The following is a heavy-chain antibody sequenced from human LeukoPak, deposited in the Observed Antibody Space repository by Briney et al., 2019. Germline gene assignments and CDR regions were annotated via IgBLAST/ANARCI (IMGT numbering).Heavy chain of an antibody. Sequence: PGGSLRLSCAASGFTFSIYSMNWVRQPPGKGLEWVSYSSSSGTSIYYADSVRRRFTISRDNAKNSLFLQMDSLRDDDTAVYYCASSDDYGGNRFDYWGRGTLVTVSS. CDR3: ASSDDYGGNRFDY. CDR2: SSSSGTSI. V-gene: IGHV3-48*02. J-gene: IGHJ4*02. D-gene: IGHD4-23*01. CDR1: GFTFSIYS.